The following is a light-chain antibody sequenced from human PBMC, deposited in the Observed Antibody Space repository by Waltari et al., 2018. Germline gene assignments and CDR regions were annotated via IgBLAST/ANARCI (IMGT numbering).Light chain of an antibody. J-gene: IGKJ4*01. CDR2: AAS. V-gene: IGKV1-12*01. Sequence: DIQMTQSPSSVSASVGDRVTITLRASQGLNSWLAWYQQKPGKAHKHLLYAASNLQNGVPSRFSASGSGTEFILTISSLQPEDFATYYCQQGDLFPLTFGSGTRVTIK. CDR3: QQGDLFPLT. CDR1: QGLNSW.